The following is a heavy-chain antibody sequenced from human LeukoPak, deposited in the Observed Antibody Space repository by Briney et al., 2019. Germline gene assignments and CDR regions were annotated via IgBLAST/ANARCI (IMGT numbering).Heavy chain of an antibody. CDR1: GGSISSGGYY. CDR2: IYYSGST. Sequence: SQTLSLTCTVSGGSISSGGYYWSWIRQHPGKGLEWIGYIYYSGSTYYNPSLKSRVTISVDTSKNQFSLKLSSVTAADTAVYYCARYITGTTRANAFDIWGQGTMVTVSS. CDR3: ARYITGTTRANAFDI. J-gene: IGHJ3*02. D-gene: IGHD1-7*01. V-gene: IGHV4-31*03.